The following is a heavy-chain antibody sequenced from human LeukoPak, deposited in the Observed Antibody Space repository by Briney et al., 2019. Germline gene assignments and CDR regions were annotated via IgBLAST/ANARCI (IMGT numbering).Heavy chain of an antibody. CDR2: IYHSGST. J-gene: IGHJ4*02. D-gene: IGHD3-9*01. CDR3: ARVRYYDILTGYYLFDY. Sequence: SETLSLTCAVSGGSISSSNWWSWVRQPPGKGLEWIGEIYHSGSTNYNPSLKSRVAISVDKPKNQFSLKLSSVTAADTAVYYCARVRYYDILTGYYLFDYWGQGTLVTVSS. CDR1: GGSISSSNW. V-gene: IGHV4-4*02.